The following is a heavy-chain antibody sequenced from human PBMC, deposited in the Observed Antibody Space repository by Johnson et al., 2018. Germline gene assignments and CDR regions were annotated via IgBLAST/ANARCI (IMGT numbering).Heavy chain of an antibody. CDR3: ARNREYKAGPYDYYYYLDV. CDR1: GFTFSSYG. CDR2: ISYDGSNK. V-gene: IGHV3-30*03. D-gene: IGHD6-13*01. Sequence: QVQLVQSGGGVVQPGRSLRLSCAASGFTFSSYGMHWVRQAPGKGLEWVAVISYDGSNKYYVDSVKGRFTVSRDNGKTTLFLQRNSLGAEATAVYYCARNREYKAGPYDYYYYLDVWGKGTTVTVSS. J-gene: IGHJ6*03.